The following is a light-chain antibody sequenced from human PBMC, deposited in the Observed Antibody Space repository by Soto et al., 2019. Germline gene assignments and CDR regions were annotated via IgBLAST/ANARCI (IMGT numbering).Light chain of an antibody. J-gene: IGLJ3*02. CDR2: SNN. CDR3: AAWDDSLNGGV. Sequence: QSVLTQPPSASGTPGQRATISCSAGSANIGVNTVSWYRQLPGTAPKLLIYSNNLRPSGVPDRFSGSKSGTSASLAISGLHSDDEADYYCAAWDDSLNGGVFGGGTKLTVL. V-gene: IGLV1-44*01. CDR1: SANIGVNT.